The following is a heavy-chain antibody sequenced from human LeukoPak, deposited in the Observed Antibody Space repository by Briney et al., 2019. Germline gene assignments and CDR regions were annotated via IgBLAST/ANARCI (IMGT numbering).Heavy chain of an antibody. Sequence: GGSLRLSCAASGFMFADHGMTWVRQVPGKGLEWVSGINWNGGSTGYVDSVRGRFTISRDNAKNTLYLQMNSLRAEDTAIYFCARVRSDYSSSSPPDYWGQGTSVTVSS. J-gene: IGHJ4*02. CDR3: ARVRSDYSSSSPPDY. CDR2: INWNGGST. D-gene: IGHD6-6*01. CDR1: GFMFADHG. V-gene: IGHV3-20*04.